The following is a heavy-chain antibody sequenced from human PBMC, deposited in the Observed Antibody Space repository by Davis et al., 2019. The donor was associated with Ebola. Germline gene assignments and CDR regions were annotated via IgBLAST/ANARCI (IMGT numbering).Heavy chain of an antibody. CDR1: GGSISSSNW. D-gene: IGHD3-10*01. J-gene: IGHJ3*02. CDR3: ARSRWFRGRDAFDI. CDR2: IYHSGST. V-gene: IGHV4-4*02. Sequence: MPSETLSLTCAVSGGSISSSNWWSWVRQPPGKGLEWIGEIYHSGSTNYNPSLKSRVTISVDKSKNQFSLKLSSVTAADTAVYYCARSRWFRGRDAFDIWGQGTMVTVSS.